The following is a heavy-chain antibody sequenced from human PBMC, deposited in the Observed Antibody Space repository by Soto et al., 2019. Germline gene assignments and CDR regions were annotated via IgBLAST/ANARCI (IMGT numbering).Heavy chain of an antibody. D-gene: IGHD3-3*01. CDR3: ARDCGTPGRGSAVGYYYPYGMDV. CDR1: EFTFNTYW. V-gene: IGHV3-7*05. J-gene: IGHJ6*02. CDR2: IKDDGSEK. Sequence: EVQLVESGGGLVQPGGSLRLSCLASEFTFNTYWMNWVRQAPGRGLEWVANIKDDGSEKNYVDSVKGRFTISRDNAKKSRYLQMNSLRGEDTAVYFCARDCGTPGRGSAVGYYYPYGMDVWGQGTTVTVSS.